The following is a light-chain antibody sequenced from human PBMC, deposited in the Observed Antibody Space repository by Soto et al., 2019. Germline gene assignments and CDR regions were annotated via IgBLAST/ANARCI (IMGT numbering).Light chain of an antibody. CDR1: SSDVGGCKF. CDR3: SSYAGSNTPYV. CDR2: EVN. V-gene: IGLV2-8*01. J-gene: IGLJ1*01. Sequence: QSALTQPPSASGSPGQSVTISCTGTSSDVGGCKFVSWYQQYPGKAPQLIIYEVNKRPSGVPDRFSGSKSGNTASLTVSGLQAEDEADYYCSSYAGSNTPYVFGTGTKLTVL.